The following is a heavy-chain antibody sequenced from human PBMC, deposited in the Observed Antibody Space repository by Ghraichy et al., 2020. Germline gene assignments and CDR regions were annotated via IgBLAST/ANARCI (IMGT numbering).Heavy chain of an antibody. D-gene: IGHD6-13*01. CDR3: AGGIAAAGTLFTYYYYMDV. J-gene: IGHJ6*03. V-gene: IGHV4-30-2*01. CDR1: GGSISSGGYS. CDR2: IYHSGST. Sequence: SETLSLTCAVSGGSISSGGYSWSWIRQPPGKGLEWIGYIYHSGSTYYNPSLKSRVTISVDRSKNQFSLKLSSVTAADTAVYYCAGGIAAAGTLFTYYYYMDVWGKGTTVTVSS.